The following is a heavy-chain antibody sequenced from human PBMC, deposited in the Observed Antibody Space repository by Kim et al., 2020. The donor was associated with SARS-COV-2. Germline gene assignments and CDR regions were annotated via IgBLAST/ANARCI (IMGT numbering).Heavy chain of an antibody. CDR3: ARALKYSSSWYWFDP. Sequence: SETLSLTCAVYGGSFSGYYWSWIRQPPGKGLEWIGEINHSGSTNYNPSLKSRVTISVDTSKNQFSLKLSSVTAADTAVYYCARALKYSSSWYWFDPWGQGTLVTVSS. V-gene: IGHV4-34*01. J-gene: IGHJ5*02. CDR2: INHSGST. D-gene: IGHD6-13*01. CDR1: GGSFSGYY.